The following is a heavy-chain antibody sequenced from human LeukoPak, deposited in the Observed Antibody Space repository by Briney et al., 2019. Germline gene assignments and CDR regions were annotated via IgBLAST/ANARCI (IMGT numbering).Heavy chain of an antibody. CDR1: GGSISSSNW. CDR3: ARAMNYYYNYMDV. D-gene: IGHD3-10*01. V-gene: IGHV4-4*02. CDR2: IYHSGST. J-gene: IGHJ6*03. Sequence: PSETLSLTCAVSGGSISSSNWWSWVRQPPGKGLEWIGEIYHSGSTNYNPSLKSRVTISVDKSKNQFSLKLSSVTAADTAVYYCARAMNYYYNYMDVWGKGTTVTVSS.